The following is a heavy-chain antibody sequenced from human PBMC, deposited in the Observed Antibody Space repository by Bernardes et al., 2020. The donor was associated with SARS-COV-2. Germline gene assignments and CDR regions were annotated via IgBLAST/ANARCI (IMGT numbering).Heavy chain of an antibody. CDR1: GYTFTGYY. D-gene: IGHD2-8*02. V-gene: IGHV1-2*02. CDR3: ARDGGVVYAERGYGMDV. Sequence: ASVKVSCKASGYTFTGYYMHWVRQAPGQGLEWMGWINPNSGGTNYAQKFQGRVTMTRDTSISTAYMELSRLRSDETAVYYCARDGGVVYAERGYGMDVWGQGTTVTVSS. CDR2: INPNSGGT. J-gene: IGHJ6*02.